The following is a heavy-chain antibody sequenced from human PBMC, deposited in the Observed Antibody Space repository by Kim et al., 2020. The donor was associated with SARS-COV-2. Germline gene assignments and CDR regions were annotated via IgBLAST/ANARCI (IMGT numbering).Heavy chain of an antibody. D-gene: IGHD3-16*02. Sequence: KGRFTISRDNSKNTLYLQMNSLRAEATDVYYCANVPIGGLSPYYYYGMDGWGQGTTVTVSS. J-gene: IGHJ6*02. V-gene: IGHV3-30*02. CDR3: ANVPIGGLSPYYYYGMDG.